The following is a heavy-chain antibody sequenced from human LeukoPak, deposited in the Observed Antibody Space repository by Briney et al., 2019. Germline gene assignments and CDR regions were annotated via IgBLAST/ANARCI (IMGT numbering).Heavy chain of an antibody. D-gene: IGHD3-22*01. CDR1: GFTFSSYA. J-gene: IGHJ3*02. CDR2: ISYDGSNK. Sequence: PGRSLRLSCAASGFTFSSYAMHWVRQAPGKGLEWVAVISYDGSNKYYADSVKGRFTISRDNSKNTLYLQMNSLRAEGTAVYYCARGYYDSSGYYGIWGQGTMVTVSS. CDR3: ARGYYDSSGYYGI. V-gene: IGHV3-30*04.